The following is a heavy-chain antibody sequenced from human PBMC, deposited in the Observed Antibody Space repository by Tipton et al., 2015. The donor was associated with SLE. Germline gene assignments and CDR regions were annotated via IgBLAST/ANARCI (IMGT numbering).Heavy chain of an antibody. V-gene: IGHV4-4*02. CDR2: ISHSGNS. Sequence: TLSLTCAVSGDSINRDSWWSWVRQSPEKGLEWIGEISHSGNSHINPSLTGRVTISMGMSKNLLSLELSSVTAADTAVYYCARGVAHYFDLGTFDIWGQGTVVTVSS. D-gene: IGHD3-22*01. J-gene: IGHJ3*02. CDR1: GDSINRDSW. CDR3: ARGVAHYFDLGTFDI.